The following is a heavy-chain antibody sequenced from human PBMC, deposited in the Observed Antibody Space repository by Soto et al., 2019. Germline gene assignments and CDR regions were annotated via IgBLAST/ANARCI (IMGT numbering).Heavy chain of an antibody. V-gene: IGHV6-1*01. CDR3: VRQYRDSQYYSGLDV. D-gene: IGHD6-6*01. J-gene: IGHJ6*02. CDR1: GDSVSSNSGA. Sequence: PSPTLSLTCVISGDSVSSNSGAWNWIRQSPSRGLEWLGRTYYRSKWYNDFAVSVKSRITINPDTSKNQFSLQLNSVTPEDTAVYYCVRQYRDSQYYSGLDVWGQGTTLTVSS. CDR2: TYYRSKWYN.